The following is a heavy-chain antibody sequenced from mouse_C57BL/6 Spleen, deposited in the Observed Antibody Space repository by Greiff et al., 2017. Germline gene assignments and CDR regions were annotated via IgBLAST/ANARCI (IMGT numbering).Heavy chain of an antibody. CDR2: INPNYGTT. J-gene: IGHJ4*01. V-gene: IGHV1-39*01. Sequence: VQLKQSGPELVKPGASVKISCKASGYSFTDYNMNWVKQSNGKSLEWIGVINPNYGTTSYNQKFKGKATLTVDQSSSTAYMQLNSLTSEDSAVYYCARESYYDYAPYAMDYWGQGTSVTVSS. CDR1: GYSFTDYN. CDR3: ARESYYDYAPYAMDY. D-gene: IGHD2-4*01.